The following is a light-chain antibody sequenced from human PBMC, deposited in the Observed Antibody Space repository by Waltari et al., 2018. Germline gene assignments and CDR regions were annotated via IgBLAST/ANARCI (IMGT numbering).Light chain of an antibody. CDR3: QTWGTVL. J-gene: IGLJ2*01. CDR1: SGHSTYA. CDR2: LNSDGSH. Sequence: QLVLTQSPSASASLGASVKLTSTLSSGHSTYAIAWHQQQPEKGPRFLMRLNSDGSHSKGDGIPDRFSGSSSGAERYLTISSLQSEDEADYYCQTWGTVLFGGGTKLTVL. V-gene: IGLV4-69*01.